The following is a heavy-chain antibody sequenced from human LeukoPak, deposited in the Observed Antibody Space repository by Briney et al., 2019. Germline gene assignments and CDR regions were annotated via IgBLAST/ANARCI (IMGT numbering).Heavy chain of an antibody. Sequence: SETLSLTCTVSGGSISSYYWSWIRQPPGKGLEWIGYIYYSGSTNYNPSLKSRVTISVDTSKNQFSLKLSSVTAADTAVYYCARVSPPSGYDFWSGYLDVWGKGTTVTVSS. V-gene: IGHV4-59*01. CDR3: ARVSPPSGYDFWSGYLDV. CDR2: IYYSGST. CDR1: GGSISSYY. J-gene: IGHJ6*04. D-gene: IGHD3-3*01.